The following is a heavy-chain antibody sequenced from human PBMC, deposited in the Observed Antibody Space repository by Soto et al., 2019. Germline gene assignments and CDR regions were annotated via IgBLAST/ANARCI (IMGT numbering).Heavy chain of an antibody. D-gene: IGHD3-22*01. Sequence: PSETLSLTCTVSGGSISSYYWSWIRQPPGKRLEWIGYIYYSGSTNYNPSLKSRVTISVDTSKNQFSLKLSSVTAADTAVYYCARSPTYYYDSSGRLDAFDIWGQGTMVTVSS. CDR3: ARSPTYYYDSSGRLDAFDI. CDR1: GGSISSYY. CDR2: IYYSGST. J-gene: IGHJ3*02. V-gene: IGHV4-59*01.